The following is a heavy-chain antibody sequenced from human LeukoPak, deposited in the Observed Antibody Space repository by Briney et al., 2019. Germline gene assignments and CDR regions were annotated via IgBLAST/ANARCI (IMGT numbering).Heavy chain of an antibody. D-gene: IGHD4-17*01. CDR2: ISAYDGNT. CDR3: ARVGYGDYGDY. CDR1: GYTFMSYG. V-gene: IGHV1-18*01. Sequence: ASVKVSCKASGYTFMSYGISWVRQAPGQGLEWMGWISAYDGNTNYVQKFQGRVTMTIDTSTSSAYMDLRSPRSDDTAVYYCARVGYGDYGDYWGQGTLVTVSS. J-gene: IGHJ4*02.